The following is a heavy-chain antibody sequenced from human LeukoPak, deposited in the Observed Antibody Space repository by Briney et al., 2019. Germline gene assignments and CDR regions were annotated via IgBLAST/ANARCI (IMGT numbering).Heavy chain of an antibody. V-gene: IGHV1-2*02. CDR3: ARGADWYYDILTGYYGGFDY. Sequence: ASVKVSCKASGYTFTGYYMHWVRQAPGQGLEWMGWINPNSGGTNYAQKFQGRVTMTRDTSISTAYMELSRLRADDTAVYYCARGADWYYDILTGYYGGFDYWGQGTLVTVSS. CDR2: INPNSGGT. J-gene: IGHJ4*02. D-gene: IGHD3-9*01. CDR1: GYTFTGYY.